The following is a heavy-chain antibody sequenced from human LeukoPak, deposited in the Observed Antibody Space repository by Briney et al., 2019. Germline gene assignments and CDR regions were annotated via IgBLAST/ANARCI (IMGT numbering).Heavy chain of an antibody. CDR3: ARGVRFGELLGSYYYYMDV. Sequence: ASVKVSCKASGYTFTSYGISWVRQAPGQGLEWMGWISAYNGNTNYAQKLQGRVTMTEDTSTDTACMELSSLRSEDTAVYYCARGVRFGELLGSYYYYMDVWGKGTTVTISS. J-gene: IGHJ6*03. CDR2: ISAYNGNT. V-gene: IGHV1-18*01. D-gene: IGHD3-10*01. CDR1: GYTFTSYG.